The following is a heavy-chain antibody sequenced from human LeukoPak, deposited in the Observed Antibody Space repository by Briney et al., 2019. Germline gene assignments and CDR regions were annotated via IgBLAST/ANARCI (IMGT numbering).Heavy chain of an antibody. CDR1: GGSISSYY. D-gene: IGHD3-22*01. V-gene: IGHV4-59*01. CDR2: IYYSGST. CDR3: ARGGVDYDSSGLIDY. Sequence: KSSETLSLTCTVSGGSISSYYWSWIRQPPGKGLEGIGYIYYSGSTNYNPSLKGRVTISVDTSKNQFSLKLNSVTAADTAVYYCARGGVDYDSSGLIDYWGQGTLVTVSS. J-gene: IGHJ4*02.